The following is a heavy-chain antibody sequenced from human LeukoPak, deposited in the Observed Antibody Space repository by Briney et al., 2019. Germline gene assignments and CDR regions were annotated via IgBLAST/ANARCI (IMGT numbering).Heavy chain of an antibody. V-gene: IGHV1-2*06. D-gene: IGHD3-22*01. J-gene: IGHJ4*02. CDR2: INPNSGGT. CDR1: GYTFTSYG. CDR3: ARGRNSVYYFNVVAPYYFDY. Sequence: ASVKVSCKASGYTFTSYGISWVRQAPGQGLEWMGRINPNSGGTNYAQKFQGRVTMTRDTSINTAYMDLSRLRSDDTAVYYCARGRNSVYYFNVVAPYYFDYWGQGTLVTVSS.